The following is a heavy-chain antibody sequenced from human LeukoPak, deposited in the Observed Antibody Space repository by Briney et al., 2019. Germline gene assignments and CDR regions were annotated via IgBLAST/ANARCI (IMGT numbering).Heavy chain of an antibody. CDR2: TSSDGSIK. Sequence: GGSLRLSCAASGFTFSSYAMHWVRQAPGKGLEWVAVTSSDGSIKYYADAVKGRFTISRDNSKNTLSLQMNSLRAEDTAVYFCARVGDHFHWNLDLWGRGTLVTVSS. CDR3: ARVGDHFHWNLDL. V-gene: IGHV3-30*14. D-gene: IGHD5-24*01. J-gene: IGHJ2*01. CDR1: GFTFSSYA.